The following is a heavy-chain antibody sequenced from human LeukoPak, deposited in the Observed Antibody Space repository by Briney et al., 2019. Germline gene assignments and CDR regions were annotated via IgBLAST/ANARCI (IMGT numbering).Heavy chain of an antibody. CDR1: GFTFNTYS. J-gene: IGHJ4*02. CDR2: IDSSGGYM. V-gene: IGHV3-21*04. Sequence: GGSLRPSCEASGFTFNTYSMNWARQAPGKGLEWVSSIDSSGGYMFYADSVKGRFTISRDNSRNSVFLQMNSLRPEDTALYHCAKEVDCPSDCLFFHSWGQGTLVTVSS. D-gene: IGHD2-21*02. CDR3: AKEVDCPSDCLFFHS.